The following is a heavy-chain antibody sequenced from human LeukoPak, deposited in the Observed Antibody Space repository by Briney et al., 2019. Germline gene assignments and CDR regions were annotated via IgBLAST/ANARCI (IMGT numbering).Heavy chain of an antibody. CDR3: ARQVWSGWSREFDA. V-gene: IGHV3-11*01. CDR1: GFTLSDYY. Sequence: GGSLRLSCAASGFTLSDYYMSWVRQAPGKGLEWVSSIRSGGNTIYYADSVKGRFTISRDNAENSLFLQMNSLRAEDTAVYYCARQVWSGWSREFDAWGQGSLVTVSS. D-gene: IGHD6-19*01. CDR2: IRSGGNTI. J-gene: IGHJ4*02.